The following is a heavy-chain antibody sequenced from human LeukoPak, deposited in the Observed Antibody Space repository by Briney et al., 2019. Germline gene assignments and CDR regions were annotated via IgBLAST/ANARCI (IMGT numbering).Heavy chain of an antibody. Sequence: PPETLSLTCTVSGGSISSYYWSWIRQPPGKGLEWIGYIYYSGSTNYNPSLKSRVTISVDTSKNQFSLKLSSVTAADTAVYYCATTPYSSSWYYFDYWGQGTLVTVSS. CDR2: IYYSGST. CDR1: GGSISSYY. D-gene: IGHD6-13*01. V-gene: IGHV4-59*08. CDR3: ATTPYSSSWYYFDY. J-gene: IGHJ4*02.